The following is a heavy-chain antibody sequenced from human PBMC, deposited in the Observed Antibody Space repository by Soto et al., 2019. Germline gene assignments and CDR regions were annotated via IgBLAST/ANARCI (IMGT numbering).Heavy chain of an antibody. CDR1: GFTFSDYY. V-gene: IGHV3-11*01. CDR3: AREFATTAAGFDY. J-gene: IGHJ4*02. Sequence: GGSLILSCAASGFTFSDYYMSWIRQAPGKGLEWVSYISSSGCTIYYADSVKGRFTISRDNAKNSLYLEMNSLRAEDTAVYYCAREFATTAAGFDYWGQGTLVTVSS. D-gene: IGHD6-13*01. CDR2: ISSSGCTI.